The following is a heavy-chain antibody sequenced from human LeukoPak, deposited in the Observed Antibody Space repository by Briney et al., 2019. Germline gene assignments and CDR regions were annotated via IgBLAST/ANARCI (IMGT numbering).Heavy chain of an antibody. D-gene: IGHD3-22*01. Sequence: ASVKVSCKASGYTFTSYGISWVRQAPGQGLEWMGWIGAYNGNTNYAQKLQGRVTMTTDTSTSTAYMELRSLRSDDTAVYYCARNVQYYYDSSGYDAFDIWGQGTMVTVSS. CDR1: GYTFTSYG. CDR2: IGAYNGNT. V-gene: IGHV1-18*01. J-gene: IGHJ3*02. CDR3: ARNVQYYYDSSGYDAFDI.